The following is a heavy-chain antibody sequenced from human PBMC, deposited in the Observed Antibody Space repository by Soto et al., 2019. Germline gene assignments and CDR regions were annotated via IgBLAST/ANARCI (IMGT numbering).Heavy chain of an antibody. V-gene: IGHV1-18*04. CDR2: ISAYNGNT. Sequence: ASVKVSCKASGYTFTSYGISWVRQAPGQGLEWMGWISAYNGNTNYAQKLQGRVTMTTDTSTSTAHMELRSLRSDDTAVYYCARDTRLEAAAGPSWFDPWGQGTLVTVSS. CDR3: ARDTRLEAAAGPSWFDP. D-gene: IGHD6-13*01. CDR1: GYTFTSYG. J-gene: IGHJ5*02.